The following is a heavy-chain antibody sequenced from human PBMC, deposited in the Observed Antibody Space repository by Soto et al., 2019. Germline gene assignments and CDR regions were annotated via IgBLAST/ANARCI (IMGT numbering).Heavy chain of an antibody. V-gene: IGHV4-30-4*01. J-gene: IGHJ5*02. D-gene: IGHD2-2*01. CDR3: ARESRVTYPYNWFDP. CDR1: GGSISSGDYY. Sequence: SETLSLTCTVSGGSISSGDYYWSWIRQPPGKGLEWIGYIYCSGSTYYNPSLKSRVTISVDTSKNQFSLKLSSVTAADTAVYYCARESRVTYPYNWFDPWGQGT. CDR2: IYCSGST.